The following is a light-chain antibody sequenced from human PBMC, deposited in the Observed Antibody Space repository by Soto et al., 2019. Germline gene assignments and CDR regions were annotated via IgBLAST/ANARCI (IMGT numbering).Light chain of an antibody. V-gene: IGKV1-5*01. Sequence: DIQMTQSPSSVSASIGDRVTISCRASQSIYKWLVWYQQKPGKAPKLLIYAASSLQSGVPSRFSGSGYGTDFTLTISSLQPDDFATYYCQQYNSYSPTFGQGTKVDNK. CDR2: AAS. CDR1: QSIYKW. CDR3: QQYNSYSPT. J-gene: IGKJ1*01.